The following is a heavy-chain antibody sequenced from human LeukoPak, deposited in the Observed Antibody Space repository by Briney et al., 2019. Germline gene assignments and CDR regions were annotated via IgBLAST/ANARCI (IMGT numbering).Heavy chain of an antibody. D-gene: IGHD6-19*01. CDR2: IYHSGST. V-gene: IGHV4-38-2*02. J-gene: IGHJ4*02. CDR3: ARDSRVGAVADIWVTSFDS. CDR1: GYSISNNYY. Sequence: SETLSLTCTVSGYSISNNYYWDWIRQPPGKGLEWIGSIYHSGSTYYNPSLKSRVTISVDTSKNQFSLKLTSVTAADTAVYYCARDSRVGAVADIWVTSFDSWGQGTLVTVSS.